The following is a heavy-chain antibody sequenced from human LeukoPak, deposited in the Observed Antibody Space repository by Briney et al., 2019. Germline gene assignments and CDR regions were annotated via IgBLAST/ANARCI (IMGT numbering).Heavy chain of an antibody. Sequence: GGSLRLSCAASGFTFSSYAMHWVRQAPGKGLEWVAVISYDGSNKYYADSVKGRFTISRDNSKNTLYLQMNSLRAEDTAVYYCARDPQEVVITTAWFDYWGQGTLVTVSS. D-gene: IGHD3-22*01. V-gene: IGHV3-30*04. CDR1: GFTFSSYA. CDR2: ISYDGSNK. J-gene: IGHJ4*02. CDR3: ARDPQEVVITTAWFDY.